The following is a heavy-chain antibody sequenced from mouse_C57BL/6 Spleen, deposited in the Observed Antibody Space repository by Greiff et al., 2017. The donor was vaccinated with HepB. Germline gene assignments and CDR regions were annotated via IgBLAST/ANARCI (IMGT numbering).Heavy chain of an antibody. CDR2: INPSNGGT. J-gene: IGHJ2*01. CDR3: SRPQVGHYFDY. Sequence: QVQLQQPGTELEKPGASVKLSCKASGYTFTSYWMHWVKQRPGQGLEWIGNINPSNGGTNYNEKFKSKATLTVDKSSSTAYMKLSSLTSEYSAVYYCSRPQVGHYFDYWGKGTTLTVSS. D-gene: IGHD4-1*02. CDR1: GYTFTSYW. V-gene: IGHV1-53*01.